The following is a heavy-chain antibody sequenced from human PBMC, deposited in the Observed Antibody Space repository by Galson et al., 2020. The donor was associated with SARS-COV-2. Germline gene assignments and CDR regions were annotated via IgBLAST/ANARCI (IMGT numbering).Heavy chain of an antibody. CDR1: GFTISSNY. Sequence: GGSLRLSCTASGFTISSNYMSWVRQAPGTGLEWVSVIYIGGSTYSADSVKGRFTITRDNSKNTLYLQMNSLRAEDTAVYYCARARFFGVVTTYFDYWGQGTLVTVSS. J-gene: IGHJ4*02. D-gene: IGHD3-3*01. CDR3: ARARFFGVVTTYFDY. CDR2: IYIGGST. V-gene: IGHV3-53*01.